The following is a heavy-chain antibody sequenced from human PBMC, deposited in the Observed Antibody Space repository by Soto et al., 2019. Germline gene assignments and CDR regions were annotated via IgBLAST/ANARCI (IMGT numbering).Heavy chain of an antibody. J-gene: IGHJ4*02. Sequence: SVKVSCKASGGTFSSYAISWVRQAPGQGLEWMGGINPIFGTPHYAQKYQGRVTITADTFTNTAYMELTRLTPDDTAVYFCAREGRHFDYWGQGTLVTVSS. CDR1: GGTFSSYA. V-gene: IGHV1-69*06. CDR3: AREGRHFDY. CDR2: INPIFGTP.